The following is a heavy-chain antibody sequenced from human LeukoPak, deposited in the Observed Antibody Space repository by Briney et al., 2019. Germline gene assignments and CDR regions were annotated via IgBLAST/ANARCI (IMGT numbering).Heavy chain of an antibody. Sequence: GGSLRLSCAASGFTFRSYRMNWVRQAPGKGLEWVASIKQGESERYYVDSVNGRFTISRDNAKNSLYLQMNSLRAEDTAVYYCARGDNSAFDIWGQGTLVTVSS. J-gene: IGHJ1*01. CDR3: ARGDNSAFDI. CDR1: GFTFRSYR. D-gene: IGHD3-22*01. V-gene: IGHV3-7*04. CDR2: IKQGESER.